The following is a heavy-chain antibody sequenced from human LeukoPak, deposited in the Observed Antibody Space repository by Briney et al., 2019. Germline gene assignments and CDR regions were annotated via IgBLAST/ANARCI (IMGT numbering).Heavy chain of an antibody. Sequence: GGSLRLSCTASGFTFDDYAMHWVRQAPGKGLKWFSLISWNGGSTYYADSVKGRFTISRVSSKNSLYLQMNSLTAEDTALYYCAKDRLKYCSSTSCYIPKRWGQGTLVTVSS. CDR1: GFTFDDYA. CDR2: ISWNGGST. CDR3: AKDRLKYCSSTSCYIPKR. J-gene: IGHJ4*02. V-gene: IGHV3-43D*03. D-gene: IGHD2-2*02.